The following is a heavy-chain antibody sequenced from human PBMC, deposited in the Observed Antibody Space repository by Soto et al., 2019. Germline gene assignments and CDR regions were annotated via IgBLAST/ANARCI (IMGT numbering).Heavy chain of an antibody. CDR2: IWYDGSNK. CDR1: GFTFSSYG. CDR3: ARDQNRDYDFWSGYLDFDY. Sequence: GGSLRLSCAASGFTFSSYGMHWVRQAPGKGLEWVAVIWYDGSNKYYADSVKGRFTISRDNSKNTLYLQMNSLRAEDTAVYYCARDQNRDYDFWSGYLDFDYWGQGTLVTVSS. J-gene: IGHJ4*02. D-gene: IGHD3-3*01. V-gene: IGHV3-33*01.